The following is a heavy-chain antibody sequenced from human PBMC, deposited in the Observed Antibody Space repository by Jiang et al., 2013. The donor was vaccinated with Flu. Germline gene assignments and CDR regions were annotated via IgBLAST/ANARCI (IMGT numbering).Heavy chain of an antibody. Sequence: GQGLEWMGWINTNTGNPTYAQGFTGRFVFSLDTSVSTAYLQISSLKAEDTAVYYCAREGDVLRFLEWLPGVSYYYGMDVWGQGTTVTVSS. J-gene: IGHJ6*02. V-gene: IGHV7-4-1*02. CDR3: AREGDVLRFLEWLPGVSYYYGMDV. D-gene: IGHD3-3*01. CDR2: INTNTGNP.